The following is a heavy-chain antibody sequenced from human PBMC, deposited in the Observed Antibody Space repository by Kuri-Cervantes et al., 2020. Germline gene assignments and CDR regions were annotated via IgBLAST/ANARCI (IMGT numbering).Heavy chain of an antibody. D-gene: IGHD6-19*01. V-gene: IGHV1-24*01. CDR1: GYTLTELS. J-gene: IGHJ3*02. CDR3: ARDADFQWPDAFDI. Sequence: ASVQVSCKVSGYTLTELSMHWVRQAPGKGLEWMGGFDPEDGETIYAQKFQGRVTMTEDTSTDTAYMELSSLRSDDTAVYYCARDADFQWPDAFDIWGQGTMVTVSS. CDR2: FDPEDGET.